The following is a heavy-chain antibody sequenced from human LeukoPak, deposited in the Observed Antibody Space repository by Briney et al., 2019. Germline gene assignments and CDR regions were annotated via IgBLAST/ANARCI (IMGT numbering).Heavy chain of an antibody. CDR3: ARGVQAWYNSSHNWFDP. D-gene: IGHD6-13*01. V-gene: IGHV3-7*01. CDR1: GFTVSSNY. J-gene: IGHJ5*02. CDR2: IKQDGSEK. Sequence: PGGSLRLSCAASGFTVSSNYMSWVRQAPGKGLEWVANIKQDGSEKYYVDSVKGRFTISRDNAKNSLYLQMNSLRAEDTAVYYCARGVQAWYNSSHNWFDPWGQGTLVTVSS.